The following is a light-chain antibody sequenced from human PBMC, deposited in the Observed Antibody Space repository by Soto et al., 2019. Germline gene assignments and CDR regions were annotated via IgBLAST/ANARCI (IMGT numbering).Light chain of an antibody. J-gene: IGLJ1*01. CDR3: SSYTSSDTYV. CDR1: SSDVGNYNY. V-gene: IGLV2-14*03. CDR2: DVS. Sequence: SVLSQPAYVSGSPGQSINISCTGTSSDVGNYNYVSWHQHHPGKAPKLMINDVSNRPSGVSSRFSGSKSGNTASLTISGLQAEDEADYYCSSYTSSDTYVFGTGTKVTV.